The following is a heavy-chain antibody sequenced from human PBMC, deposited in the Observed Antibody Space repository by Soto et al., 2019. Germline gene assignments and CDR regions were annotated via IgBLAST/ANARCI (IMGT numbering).Heavy chain of an antibody. Sequence: PGGSLRLSCAASGFTFSSYAMHWVRQAPGKGLEWVAVISYDGSNKYYADSVKGRFTISRDNSKNTLYLQMNSLRAEDTAVYYCARAYGYDSRYYYYGMDVWGQGTTVTVSS. CDR1: GFTFSSYA. CDR3: ARAYGYDSRYYYYGMDV. CDR2: ISYDGSNK. V-gene: IGHV3-30-3*01. D-gene: IGHD5-12*01. J-gene: IGHJ6*02.